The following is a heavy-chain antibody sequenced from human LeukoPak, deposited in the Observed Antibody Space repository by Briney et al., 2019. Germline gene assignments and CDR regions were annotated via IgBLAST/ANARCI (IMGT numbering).Heavy chain of an antibody. V-gene: IGHV4-61*01. CDR2: VYYSGST. J-gene: IGHJ4*02. CDR1: GGSVSSGSYY. D-gene: IGHD1-7*01. CDR3: ARVNNWNFYFGY. Sequence: MASETLSLTCTVSGGSVSSGSYYWSWIRQPPGKGLEWIGYVYYSGSTNYNPSLKSRVTISVDTSKNRFSLKLSSVTAADTAVYYCARVNNWNFYFGYWGQGTLVTVSS.